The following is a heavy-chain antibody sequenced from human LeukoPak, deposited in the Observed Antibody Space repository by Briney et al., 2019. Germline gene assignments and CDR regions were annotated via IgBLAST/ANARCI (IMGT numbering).Heavy chain of an antibody. D-gene: IGHD6-6*01. J-gene: IGHJ4*02. Sequence: GGSLRLSCAASGFTFSSYAMHWVRQAPGKGLEWVAVISYDGSNKYYADSVKGRFTISRDNSKNTLYLQMNSLRAEDTAVYYCAKVYRIAARRAGFDYSGQGTLVTVSS. CDR1: GFTFSSYA. CDR3: AKVYRIAARRAGFDY. CDR2: ISYDGSNK. V-gene: IGHV3-30-3*01.